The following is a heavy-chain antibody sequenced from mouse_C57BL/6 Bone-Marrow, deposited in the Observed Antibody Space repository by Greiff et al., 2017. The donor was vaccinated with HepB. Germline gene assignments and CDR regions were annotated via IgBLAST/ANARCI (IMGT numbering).Heavy chain of an antibody. Sequence: VQLQQSGAELVRPGASVKLSCTASGFNIKDDYMHWVKQRPDQGLEWIGGIDPENGDTEYASKFQGKATITADISSNTAYLQLSSLTSEDTAVYYCTTDDRLAWFAYWGQGTLVTVSA. J-gene: IGHJ3*01. CDR3: TTDDRLAWFAY. CDR1: GFNIKDDY. V-gene: IGHV14-4*01. D-gene: IGHD2-3*01. CDR2: IDPENGDT.